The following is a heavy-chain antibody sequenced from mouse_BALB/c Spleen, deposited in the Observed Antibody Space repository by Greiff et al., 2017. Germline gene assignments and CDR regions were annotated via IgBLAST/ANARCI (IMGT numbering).Heavy chain of an antibody. CDR3: ARDEDYGGFAY. CDR2: ISDGGSYT. V-gene: IGHV5-4*02. D-gene: IGHD2-4*01. CDR1: GFTFSDYY. Sequence: EVNVVESGGGLVKPGGSLKLSCAASGFTFSDYYMYWVRQTPEKRLEWVATISDGGSYTYYPDSVKGRFTISRDNAKNNLYLQMSSLKSEDTAMYYCARDEDYGGFAYWGQGTLVTVSA. J-gene: IGHJ3*01.